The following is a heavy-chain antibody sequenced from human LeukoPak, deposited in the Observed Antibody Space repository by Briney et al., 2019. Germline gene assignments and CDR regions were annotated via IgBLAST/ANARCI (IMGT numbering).Heavy chain of an antibody. CDR2: IYYSGST. J-gene: IGHJ4*02. V-gene: IGHV4-59*01. D-gene: IGHD3-16*01. Sequence: PSETLSLTCTVSGGSISSYYWSWIRQPPGKGLEWIGYIYYSGSTNYNPSLKSRVTISVDTSKNQFSLKLSSVTAADTAVYYCARDFRGLQRFDYWGQGTLVTVSS. CDR3: ARDFRGLQRFDY. CDR1: GGSISSYY.